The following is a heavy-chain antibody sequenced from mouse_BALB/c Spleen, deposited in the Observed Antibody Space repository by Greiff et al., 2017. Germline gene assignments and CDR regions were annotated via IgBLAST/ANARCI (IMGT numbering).Heavy chain of an antibody. V-gene: IGHV5-6-3*01. CDR3: ARVPLAY. Sequence: EVMLVESGGGLVQPGGSLKLSCAASGFTFSSYGMSWVRQTPDKRLELVATINSNGGSTYYPDSVKGRFTISRDNAKNTLYLQMSSLKSEDTAMYYCARVPLAYWGQGTLVTVSA. CDR1: GFTFSSYG. J-gene: IGHJ3*01. CDR2: INSNGGST.